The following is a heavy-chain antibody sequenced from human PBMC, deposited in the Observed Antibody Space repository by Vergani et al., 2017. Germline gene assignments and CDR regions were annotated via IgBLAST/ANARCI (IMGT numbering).Heavy chain of an antibody. J-gene: IGHJ4*02. D-gene: IGHD5-18*01. Sequence: EVQLLESGGGLVQPGGSLRLSCAASGFTFSSYAMSWVRQAPGKGLEWVSAISGSGGSTYYADSVKGRFTISRDNSKNTLYLQMNSLRAEDTAVYYCAKAIVDTAMVIRTFDYWGQGTLVTVSS. CDR1: GFTFSSYA. CDR2: ISGSGGST. CDR3: AKAIVDTAMVIRTFDY. V-gene: IGHV3-23*01.